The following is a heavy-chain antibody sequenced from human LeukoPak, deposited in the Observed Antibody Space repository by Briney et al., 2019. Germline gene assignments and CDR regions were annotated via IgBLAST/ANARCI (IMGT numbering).Heavy chain of an antibody. CDR3: ARAGYGTVDY. J-gene: IGHJ4*02. V-gene: IGHV3-21*01. CDR2: ISGSSSYI. Sequence: PGGFLRLSCAASGFTFSSYSMNWVRQAPGKGLEWVSSISGSSSYIYYADSVKGRFTISRDNAKNSLYLQMNSLRAEDTAVYYCARAGYGTVDYWGQGTLVTVSS. CDR1: GFTFSSYS. D-gene: IGHD5-18*01.